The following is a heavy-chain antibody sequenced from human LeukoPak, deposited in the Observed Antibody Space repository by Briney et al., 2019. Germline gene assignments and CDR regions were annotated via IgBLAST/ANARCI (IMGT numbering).Heavy chain of an antibody. V-gene: IGHV1-2*02. D-gene: IGHD5-18*01. CDR1: GYTFTGYY. J-gene: IGHJ4*02. CDR2: INPNSGGT. Sequence: ASVKVSCKASGYTFTGYYMHWVRQAPGQGLEWMGWINPNSGGTNYAQKFQGRVTMTRDTSISTAYMELSRLRSDDTAVYYCARINSYGYMVDYWGQGTLVTVSS. CDR3: ARINSYGYMVDY.